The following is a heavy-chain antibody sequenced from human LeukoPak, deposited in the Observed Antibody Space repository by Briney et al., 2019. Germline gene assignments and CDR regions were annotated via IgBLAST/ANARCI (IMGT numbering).Heavy chain of an antibody. CDR1: GVSFSGYY. CDR2: INHSGST. V-gene: IGHV4-34*01. D-gene: IGHD3-22*01. Sequence: ETLSLTCAVYGVSFSGYYWSWIRQPPGKGLEWIGEINHSGSTNYNPSLKRRVTISVDTSKNQFSLTLSSVTAADTAVYYCARGYDSSGYPSDSFDIWGQGKRVPVSS. J-gene: IGHJ3*02. CDR3: ARGYDSSGYPSDSFDI.